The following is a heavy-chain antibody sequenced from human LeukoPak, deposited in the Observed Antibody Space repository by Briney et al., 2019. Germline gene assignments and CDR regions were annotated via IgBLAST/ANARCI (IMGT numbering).Heavy chain of an antibody. Sequence: ASVTVSCKVSGYTLTELSMHWVRQAPGKGLEWMGGFDPEDGETIYAQKFQGRVTMTEDTSTDTAYMELSSLRSEDTAVYYCATDTPPSLLWFGELWSAAFDIWGQGTMVTVSS. CDR1: GYTLTELS. V-gene: IGHV1-24*01. J-gene: IGHJ3*02. CDR2: FDPEDGET. D-gene: IGHD3-10*01. CDR3: ATDTPPSLLWFGELWSAAFDI.